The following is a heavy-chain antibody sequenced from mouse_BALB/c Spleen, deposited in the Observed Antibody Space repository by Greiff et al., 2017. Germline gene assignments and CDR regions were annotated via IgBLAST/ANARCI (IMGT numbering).Heavy chain of an antibody. V-gene: IGHV2-6-7*01. CDR2: IWGDGST. Sequence: QVQLKESGPGLVAPSQSLSITCTVSGFSLTGYGVNWVRQPPGKGLEWLGMIWGDGSTDYNSALKSRLSISKDNSKSQVFLKMNSLQTDDTARYYCARADLVLRYYAMDYWGQGTSVTVSS. CDR1: GFSLTGYG. CDR3: ARADLVLRYYAMDY. D-gene: IGHD1-1*01. J-gene: IGHJ4*01.